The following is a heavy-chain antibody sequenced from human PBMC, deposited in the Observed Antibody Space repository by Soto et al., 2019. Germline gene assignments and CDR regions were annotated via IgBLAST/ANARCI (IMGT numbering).Heavy chain of an antibody. V-gene: IGHV3-23*01. J-gene: IGHJ3*02. CDR2: ISDSGTGT. CDR1: GFTFSRYA. Sequence: EVQILESGGGLVQPGGSLRLSCAASGFTFSRYAMYGVRQAPGKGLAWVSGISDSGTGTYYADSVKGRFTISRDNSKNTVYLQMKSLRAEDTAVYYCAKDHTVVIRDAFDIWGQGTMVNVSS. CDR3: AKDHTVVIRDAFDI. D-gene: IGHD3-22*01.